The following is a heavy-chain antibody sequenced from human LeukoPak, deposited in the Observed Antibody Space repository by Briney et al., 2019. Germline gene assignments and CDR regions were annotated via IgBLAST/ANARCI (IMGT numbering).Heavy chain of an antibody. CDR3: ARGGWDPLTRRYYYDSRIDYYYYMDV. J-gene: IGHJ6*03. Sequence: ASVKVSCKASGGTFSSYAISWVRQAPGQGLEWMGGIIPIFGTANYAQKFQGRVTITTDESTSTAYMELSSLRSEDTAVYYRARGGWDPLTRRYYYDSRIDYYYYMDVWGKGTTVTLSS. D-gene: IGHD3-22*01. CDR2: IIPIFGTA. CDR1: GGTFSSYA. V-gene: IGHV1-69*05.